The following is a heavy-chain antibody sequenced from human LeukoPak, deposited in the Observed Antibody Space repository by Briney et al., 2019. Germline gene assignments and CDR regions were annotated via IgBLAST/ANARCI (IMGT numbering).Heavy chain of an antibody. Sequence: ASVKVSCKPSGYTFTGYYMHWVRQAPGQGLEWMGWINPNSGGTNYAQKFQGRVTMTRDTSISTAYMELSRLRSDDPAVYYCACSDLGYCSNGNCYPYYFDYWGQGTLVTVSS. D-gene: IGHD2-15*01. V-gene: IGHV1-2*02. J-gene: IGHJ4*02. CDR2: INPNSGGT. CDR1: GYTFTGYY. CDR3: ACSDLGYCSNGNCYPYYFDY.